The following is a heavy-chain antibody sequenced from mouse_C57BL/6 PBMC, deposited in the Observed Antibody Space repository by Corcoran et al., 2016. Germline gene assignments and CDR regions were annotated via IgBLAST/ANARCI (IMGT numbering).Heavy chain of an antibody. V-gene: IGHV1-80*01. CDR1: GYAFSSYW. CDR3: ARNYGSSNFDY. J-gene: IGHJ2*01. D-gene: IGHD1-1*01. CDR2: IYPGDGDT. Sequence: QVQLQQSGAELVKPGASVKISCKASGYAFSSYWMNWVKQRPEKGLEWIGQIYPGDGDTNYNGKFKGKATLTADKSSSKAYMQLSSLTSEDTAVYFCARNYGSSNFDYWGQGTTLTVSS.